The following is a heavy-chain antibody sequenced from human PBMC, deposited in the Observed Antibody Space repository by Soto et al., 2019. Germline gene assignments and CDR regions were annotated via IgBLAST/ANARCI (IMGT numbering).Heavy chain of an antibody. CDR3: ARSGDSFGFTDY. D-gene: IGHD5-18*01. J-gene: IGHJ4*02. V-gene: IGHV4-59*01. CDR2: VFYKGNT. CDR1: GGSITGYY. Sequence: QVQLQESGPGLVKPSETLSLTCTVSGGSITGYYWTWIRQPPGKGLEWIGYVFYKGNTNYNPSLKSRVTISVDPSANQFSLRLSSVTAADTAVYYCARSGDSFGFTDYWGQGTLVTVSS.